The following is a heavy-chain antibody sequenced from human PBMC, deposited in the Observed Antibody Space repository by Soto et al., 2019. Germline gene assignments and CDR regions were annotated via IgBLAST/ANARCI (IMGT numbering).Heavy chain of an antibody. V-gene: IGHV1-2*04. J-gene: IGHJ6*03. Sequence: GCYMWWACQSTGQRLEWMGWINPNSGGTNYAQKFQGWVTMTRDTSISTAYMELSRLRSDDTAVYYCARGRAPAASPYYYYYTDFWGKGTTVTVSS. D-gene: IGHD2-2*01. CDR3: ARGRAPAASPYYYYYTDF. CDR1: GCY. CDR2: INPNSGGT.